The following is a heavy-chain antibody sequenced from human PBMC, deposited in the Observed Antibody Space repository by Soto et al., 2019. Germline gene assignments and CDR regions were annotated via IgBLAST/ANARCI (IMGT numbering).Heavy chain of an antibody. V-gene: IGHV1-18*04. J-gene: IGHJ4*02. CDR1: VYTFTRYG. D-gene: IGHD3-16*02. CDR2: ISAYNGNT. Sequence: QVKLVQSGAEVKKPGASVKVSCKASVYTFTRYGISWVRQAPGQGLEWIGWISAYNGNTNYAQKLQCRVTMITDTSTSTVYMELMSMSSTGTAFDFCARDRAGVWGTYRICCDYCGQGSLVTDSS. CDR3: ARDRAGVWGTYRICCDY.